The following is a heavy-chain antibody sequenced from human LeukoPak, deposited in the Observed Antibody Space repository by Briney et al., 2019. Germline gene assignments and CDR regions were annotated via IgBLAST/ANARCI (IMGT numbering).Heavy chain of an antibody. CDR1: GFTFSNYA. Sequence: GGSLRLSCAASGFTFSNYAMSWVRHAPGGRPEWVSAIRSSGDRTYYTDSVKGRFTISRDNSKNTLYLQMNSLRAEDTAVYYCAKGSRGVVIMSPIDYWGQGTLVTVSS. CDR2: IRSSGDRT. CDR3: AKGSRGVVIMSPIDY. V-gene: IGHV3-23*01. J-gene: IGHJ4*02. D-gene: IGHD3-3*01.